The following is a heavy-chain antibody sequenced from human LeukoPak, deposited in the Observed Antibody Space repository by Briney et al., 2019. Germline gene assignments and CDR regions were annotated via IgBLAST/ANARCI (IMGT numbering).Heavy chain of an antibody. D-gene: IGHD3-3*01. CDR1: GYTFTGYY. CDR2: INPNSGGT. CDR3: ARARHNFWSGTVDP. J-gene: IGHJ5*02. Sequence: ASVKVSCKASGYTFTGYYMHWVRQAPGQGLEWMGWINPNSGGTNYAQKFQGRVTMTRDTSISTAYMELSRLRSDDTAVYYCARARHNFWSGTVDPWGPGTLVTVSS. V-gene: IGHV1-2*02.